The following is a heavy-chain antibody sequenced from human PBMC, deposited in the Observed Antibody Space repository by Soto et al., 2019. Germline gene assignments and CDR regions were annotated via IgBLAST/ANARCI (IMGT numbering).Heavy chain of an antibody. CDR3: ARDAPSDDFWSGYSYGMDV. Sequence: VGSLRLSCAASGFTFSDYEMNWVRQAPGKGLEWVSYISPSGTFTYYADSVKGRFTISRDNAKNLLYLQMNSLRAEDSSVYFCARDAPSDDFWSGYSYGMDVWGQGTTVTVS. J-gene: IGHJ6*02. CDR1: GFTFSDYE. CDR2: ISPSGTFT. D-gene: IGHD3-3*01. V-gene: IGHV3-48*03.